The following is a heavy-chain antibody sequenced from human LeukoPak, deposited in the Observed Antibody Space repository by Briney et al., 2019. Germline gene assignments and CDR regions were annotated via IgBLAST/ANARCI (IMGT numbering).Heavy chain of an antibody. CDR3: AKRTDTSGNRGGALDI. V-gene: IGHV3-53*01. D-gene: IGHD3-22*01. CDR2: IYSGGST. J-gene: IGHJ3*02. CDR1: GFTVSSNY. Sequence: GGSLRLSCAASGFTVSSNYMSWVRQAPGKGLEWVSVIYSGGSTYYADSVKGRFTISRDNSKNTLYLQMNSLRAEDTAVYYCAKRTDTSGNRGGALDIWGQGTMVAVSS.